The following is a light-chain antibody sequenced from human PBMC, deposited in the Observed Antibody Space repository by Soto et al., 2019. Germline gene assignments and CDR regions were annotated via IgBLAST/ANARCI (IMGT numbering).Light chain of an antibody. Sequence: DIQMTQSPSTLSASVGDTVTITCRASQSISNWLAWYQQKPGQAPKLLIHKASTLESGVPSRFSGSGSGTEFTLPISSLQPDDFATFYCQQYDRFPYTFGQGTKLEIK. CDR2: KAS. J-gene: IGKJ2*01. V-gene: IGKV1-5*03. CDR3: QQYDRFPYT. CDR1: QSISNW.